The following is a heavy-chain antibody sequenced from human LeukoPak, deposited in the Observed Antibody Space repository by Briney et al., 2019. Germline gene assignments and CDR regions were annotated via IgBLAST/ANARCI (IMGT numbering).Heavy chain of an antibody. CDR3: ATSKDTAGGPY. CDR2: VRQDGGAT. Sequence: QPGGSLRLSCAASGFTFTSYWMTWVRQAPGKGLVWVANVRQDGGATYYGDSVKGRITISRDNSKNSLFLQMNSLRADDTAIYYCATSKDTAGGPYWGQGTLVTVSS. V-gene: IGHV3-7*01. D-gene: IGHD5-18*01. J-gene: IGHJ4*02. CDR1: GFTFTSYW.